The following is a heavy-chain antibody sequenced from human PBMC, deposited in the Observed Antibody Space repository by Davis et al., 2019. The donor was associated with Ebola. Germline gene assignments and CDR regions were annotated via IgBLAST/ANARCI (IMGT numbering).Heavy chain of an antibody. J-gene: IGHJ4*02. CDR3: ARAQFPTTSDH. D-gene: IGHD1-1*01. V-gene: IGHV1-18*04. CDR1: GYPFSNSG. Sequence: AASVKVSCKASGYPFSNSGITWVRQAPGQGLEWMGWVSAYNGDTNYAQKFQGRVTMTTDTSTSTAYMELRSLRSDDTAVYYCARAQFPTTSDHWGQGTLVTVSS. CDR2: VSAYNGDT.